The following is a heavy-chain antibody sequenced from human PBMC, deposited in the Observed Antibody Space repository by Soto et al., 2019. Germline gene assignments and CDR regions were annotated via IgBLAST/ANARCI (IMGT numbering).Heavy chain of an antibody. J-gene: IGHJ6*02. CDR3: ARDLAPLIAARPPQYYYYGMDV. CDR1: GFNFSSYG. V-gene: IGHV3-33*01. D-gene: IGHD6-6*01. CDR2: IWYDGSNK. Sequence: GSLRLSCAASGFNFSSYGMHWVRQGPGKGLEGVAGIWYDGSNKYYADSVKGRFTISRDNSKNTLYLQMNSLRAEDTAVYYCARDLAPLIAARPPQYYYYGMDVWGQGTTVTVSS.